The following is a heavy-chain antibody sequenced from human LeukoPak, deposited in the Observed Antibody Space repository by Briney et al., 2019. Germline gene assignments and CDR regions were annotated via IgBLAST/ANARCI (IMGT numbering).Heavy chain of an antibody. CDR1: GYSFTSYW. V-gene: IGHV5-51*01. Sequence: GVSLKISCKGSGYSFTSYWIGWVRQMPGQGMEWMGIIYPGDSDTRYSPSFQGQVTISADKSISTAYLQWSSLKASDTAMYYCARLDGIAVAGYFDYWGQGTLVTVSS. CDR2: IYPGDSDT. D-gene: IGHD6-19*01. J-gene: IGHJ4*02. CDR3: ARLDGIAVAGYFDY.